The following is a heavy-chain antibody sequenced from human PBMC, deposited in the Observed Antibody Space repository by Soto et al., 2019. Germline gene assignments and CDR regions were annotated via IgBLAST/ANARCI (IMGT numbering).Heavy chain of an antibody. CDR2: ISGSADST. V-gene: IGHV3-23*01. Sequence: GGSLRLSCAASGFTFSSYAMNWVRQAPGKGLEWVSVISGSADSTYYADSVKGRFTIARDNSRNTLYLQMNSLRAEDTAVYYCARDNTYYYYYGMDVWGQGTTVTVSS. J-gene: IGHJ6*02. CDR1: GFTFSSYA. CDR3: ARDNTYYYYYGMDV.